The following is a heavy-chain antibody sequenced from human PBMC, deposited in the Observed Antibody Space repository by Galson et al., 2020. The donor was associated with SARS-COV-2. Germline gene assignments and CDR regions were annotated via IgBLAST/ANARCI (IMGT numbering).Heavy chain of an antibody. D-gene: IGHD4-17*01. Sequence: SETLSLTCAVSGSSITSSNYWGWIRQPPGKGLEWIASIYHSGRTYYNPSLKSRVTISADTSKNQLSLNLSSVTAADTAGYYCARRPVTTVSVDFWGQGTMVTFSS. CDR3: ARRPVTTVSVDF. CDR1: GSSITSSNY. V-gene: IGHV4-38-2*01. J-gene: IGHJ3*01. CDR2: IYHSGRT.